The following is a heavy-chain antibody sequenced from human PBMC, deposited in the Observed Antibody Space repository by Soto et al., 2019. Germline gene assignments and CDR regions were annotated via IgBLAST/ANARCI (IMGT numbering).Heavy chain of an antibody. Sequence: EVQLVESGGGLVQPGGSLRLSCEASGFTFRNYDMHWVRQGTGKGLEWVSGISAAGDPDYADSVEGRFTISRENAQNSFFLQMNSLRVGDTAVYYCARTDRDFYGLDVWAKGPRSSSP. J-gene: IGHJ6*02. CDR1: GFTFRNYD. V-gene: IGHV3-13*05. CDR2: ISAAGDP. CDR3: ARTDRDFYGLDV.